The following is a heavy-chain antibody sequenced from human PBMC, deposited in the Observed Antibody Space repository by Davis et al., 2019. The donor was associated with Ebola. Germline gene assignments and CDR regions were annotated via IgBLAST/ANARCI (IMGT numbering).Heavy chain of an antibody. CDR1: GFTFRSYW. CDR3: ARGRRDGKDIDY. CDR2: INSDGSST. J-gene: IGHJ4*02. V-gene: IGHV3-74*01. Sequence: GESLKISCAASGFTFRSYWMHWVRQAPGKGLVWVSRINSDGSSTNYADSVKGRFTVSRDNAKNTLYLQMNSLRAEDTAVYYCARGRRDGKDIDYWGQGTLVTVSS. D-gene: IGHD5-24*01.